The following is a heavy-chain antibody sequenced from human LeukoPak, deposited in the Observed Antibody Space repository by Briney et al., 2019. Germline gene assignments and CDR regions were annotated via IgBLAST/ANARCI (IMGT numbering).Heavy chain of an antibody. CDR2: IYYSEST. D-gene: IGHD3-22*01. J-gene: IGHJ5*02. CDR1: GGSISSYY. Sequence: SETLSLTCTVSGGSISSYYWSWIRQPPGKGLEWIGYIYYSESTNYNPSLKSRVTISVDTSKNQFSLKLSSVTAADTAVYYCARDSHSGYYEDGWFDPWGQGTLVTVSS. V-gene: IGHV4-59*01. CDR3: ARDSHSGYYEDGWFDP.